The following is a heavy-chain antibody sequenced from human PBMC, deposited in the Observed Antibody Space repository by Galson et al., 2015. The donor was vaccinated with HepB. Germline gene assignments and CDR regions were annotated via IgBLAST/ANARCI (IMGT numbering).Heavy chain of an antibody. CDR3: ARGGPGRVGATSCFDY. CDR2: ISYDGSNK. D-gene: IGHD1-26*01. Sequence: SLRLSCAASGFTFSSYAMHWVRQAPGKGLEWVAVISYDGSNKYYADSVKGRFTISRDNAKNSLYLQMNSLRAEDTAVYYCARGGPGRVGATSCFDYWGQGTLVTVSS. V-gene: IGHV3-30-3*01. CDR1: GFTFSSYA. J-gene: IGHJ4*02.